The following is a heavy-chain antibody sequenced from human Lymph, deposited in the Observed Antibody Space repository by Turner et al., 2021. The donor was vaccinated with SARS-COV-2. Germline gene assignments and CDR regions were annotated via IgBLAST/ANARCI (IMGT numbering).Heavy chain of an antibody. D-gene: IGHD3-16*01. Sequence: EVHLFDTGGGLVQPGGSLRLSCAASGFPLHNSAMSWVRQCPGKGLEWVSSMSGSGGSTYYADAGKGRFIISRDNSKNTLYLQMNSLRAEDTAVYYCANLYPTVSWEFPYGMDVWGQGTTVTVSS. CDR2: MSGSGGST. J-gene: IGHJ6*02. V-gene: IGHV3-23*01. CDR3: ANLYPTVSWEFPYGMDV. CDR1: GFPLHNSA.